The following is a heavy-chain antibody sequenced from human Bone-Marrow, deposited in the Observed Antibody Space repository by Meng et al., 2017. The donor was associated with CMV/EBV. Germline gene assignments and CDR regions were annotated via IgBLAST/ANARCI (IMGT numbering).Heavy chain of an antibody. V-gene: IGHV1-2*02. CDR1: GGTFSSYA. D-gene: IGHD3-3*01. J-gene: IGHJ2*01. CDR3: ARDSDYDFWSGGWYFDL. CDR2: INPNSGGT. Sequence: ASVKVSCKASGGTFSSYAISWVRQAPGQGLEWMGWINPNSGGTNYAQKFQGRVTMTRDTSISTAYMELSRLRSDDTAVYYCARDSDYDFWSGGWYFDLWGRGTLVPVSS.